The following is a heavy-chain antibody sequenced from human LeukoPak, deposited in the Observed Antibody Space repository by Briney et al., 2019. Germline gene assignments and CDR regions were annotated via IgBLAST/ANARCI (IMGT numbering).Heavy chain of an antibody. CDR2: LSGGGDSR. CDR1: GFAFSNYA. V-gene: IGHV3-23*01. CDR3: AKAVRSMVTGGGYFDS. Sequence: GGSLRLSCAASGFAFSNYAMSWVRQAPGKGLEWVSSLSGGGDSRYYAGSVMGRFTISRDNSKSTLYLQMNSLRAEDTAVYYCAKAVRSMVTGGGYFDSWGQGTLVTVSS. J-gene: IGHJ4*02. D-gene: IGHD3-10*01.